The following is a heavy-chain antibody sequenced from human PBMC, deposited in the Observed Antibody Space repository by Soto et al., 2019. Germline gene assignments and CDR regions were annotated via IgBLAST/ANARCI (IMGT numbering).Heavy chain of an antibody. D-gene: IGHD3-3*01. J-gene: IGHJ6*02. V-gene: IGHV4-61*01. CDR3: AREPALRCLEWLTPYGMDV. CDR2: IYYSGST. CDR1: GGSVSSGSYY. Sequence: SETLSLTCTVSGGSVSSGSYYWSWIRQPPGKGLEWIGYIYYSGSTNYNPSLKSRVTISVDTSKNQFSLKLSSVTAADTAVYYCAREPALRCLEWLTPYGMDVQGQGTTVTVSS.